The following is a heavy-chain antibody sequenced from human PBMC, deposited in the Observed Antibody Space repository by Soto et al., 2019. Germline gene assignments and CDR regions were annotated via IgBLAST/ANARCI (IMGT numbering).Heavy chain of an antibody. CDR3: ARSEGQQLAHFDY. Sequence: QLQLQESGPGLVKPSETLSLTCTVSGGSISDSRYYWGWIRQPPGMGLEWTGSIFYSGSTYYNPSLKGRITISVDTSKKQFSLNLSSVTAADTAVYYCARSEGQQLAHFDYWGQGTLVTVSS. J-gene: IGHJ4*02. D-gene: IGHD6-13*01. V-gene: IGHV4-39*01. CDR1: GGSISDSRYY. CDR2: IFYSGST.